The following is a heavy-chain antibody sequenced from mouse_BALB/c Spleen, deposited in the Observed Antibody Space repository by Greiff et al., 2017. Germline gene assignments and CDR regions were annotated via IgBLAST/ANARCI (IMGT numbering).Heavy chain of an antibody. V-gene: IGHV1-7*01. CDR2: INPSTGYT. CDR1: GYTFTSYW. Sequence: QVQLQQSGAELAKPGASVKMSCKASGYTFTSYWMHWVKQRPGQGLEWIGYINPSTGYTEYNQKFKDKATLTADKSSSTAYMQLSSLTSEDSAVYYCAREVYGSSCWGAGTTVTVSS. J-gene: IGHJ1*01. CDR3: AREVYGSSC. D-gene: IGHD1-1*01.